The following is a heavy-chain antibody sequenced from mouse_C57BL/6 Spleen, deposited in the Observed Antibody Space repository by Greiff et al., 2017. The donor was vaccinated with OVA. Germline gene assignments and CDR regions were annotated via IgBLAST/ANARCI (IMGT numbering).Heavy chain of an antibody. Sequence: EVQLQQSGPELVKPGASVKISCKASGYTFTDYNMDWVKQSHGQSLEWIGDINPNNGGTIYNQKFKGKATLTVDKSSSTAYMELRSLTSEDSAVYDCARSACGSSYVEYWCFDVWGTGTTVTVSS. D-gene: IGHD1-1*01. J-gene: IGHJ1*03. CDR3: ARSACGSSYVEYWCFDV. CDR2: INPNNGGT. V-gene: IGHV1-18*01. CDR1: GYTFTDYN.